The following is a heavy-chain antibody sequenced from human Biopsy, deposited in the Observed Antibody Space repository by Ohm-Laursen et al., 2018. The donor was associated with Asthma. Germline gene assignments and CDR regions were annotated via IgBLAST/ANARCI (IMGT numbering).Heavy chain of an antibody. Sequence: ASVKVSCKTSGYTFNSAGIAWVRQTPGQGLEWMGWISVYNGNTKVAQKLQDRVTMITDTSTSTAYMELRSLRSDDTAVYFCARAVDYSHYYGIDVWGQGTTVTVS. CDR3: ARAVDYSHYYGIDV. D-gene: IGHD3-10*01. J-gene: IGHJ6*02. CDR2: ISVYNGNT. V-gene: IGHV1-18*01. CDR1: GYTFNSAG.